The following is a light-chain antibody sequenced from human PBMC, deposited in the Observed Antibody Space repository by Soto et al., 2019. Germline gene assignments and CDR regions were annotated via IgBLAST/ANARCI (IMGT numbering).Light chain of an antibody. Sequence: EIVMTQSPATLSVSPGERATLSCRASQSVRSNLAWYQQTPGQAPRLLIYGASTRATGIPARFSGSGSGTEFTLTINSLQSEDFAVYYCQQYNNWPPGTFGRGTKVDIK. J-gene: IGKJ1*01. CDR1: QSVRSN. V-gene: IGKV3-15*01. CDR3: QQYNNWPPGT. CDR2: GAS.